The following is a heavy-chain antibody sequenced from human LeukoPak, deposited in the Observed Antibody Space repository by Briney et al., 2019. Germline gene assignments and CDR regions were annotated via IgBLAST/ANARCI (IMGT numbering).Heavy chain of an antibody. J-gene: IGHJ4*02. D-gene: IGHD3-9*01. CDR1: GFTFSSYG. V-gene: IGHV3-30*18. CDR3: AKDPQLYYDILTGYSTYFDY. Sequence: GGSLRLSCAASGFTFSSYGMHWVRQAPGKGLEWVAVISYDGCNKYYADSVKGRFTISRDNSKNTLYLQMNSLRAEDTAVYYCAKDPQLYYDILTGYSTYFDYWGQGTLVTVSS. CDR2: ISYDGCNK.